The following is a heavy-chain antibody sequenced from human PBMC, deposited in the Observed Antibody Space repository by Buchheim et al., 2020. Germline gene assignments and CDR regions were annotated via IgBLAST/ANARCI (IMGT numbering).Heavy chain of an antibody. J-gene: IGHJ4*02. Sequence: QVQLVESGGGVVQPGRSLRLSCAASGFTFSSYGMHWVRQAPGKGLEWVAVISYDGSNKYYADSVKGRFTISRDNSKNTLYLQMNSLRAEDTAVYYWAKGGIAARMGYFDYWGQGTL. D-gene: IGHD6-6*01. CDR2: ISYDGSNK. V-gene: IGHV3-30*18. CDR1: GFTFSSYG. CDR3: AKGGIAARMGYFDY.